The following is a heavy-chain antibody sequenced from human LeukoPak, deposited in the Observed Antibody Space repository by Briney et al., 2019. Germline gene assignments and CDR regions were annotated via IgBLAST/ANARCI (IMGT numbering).Heavy chain of an antibody. CDR1: GSSFSSYS. CDR3: ARDLYGGYGDY. CDR2: ISSSSSSI. D-gene: IGHD5-12*01. Sequence: AGSLRLSCAASGSSFSSYSRNWVRQAPGKGLEWVSYISSSSSSIYYADSVKGRFTISRHNAKNSLYLQMNSLRAEDTAVYYCARDLYGGYGDYWGQGTLVTVSS. V-gene: IGHV3-48*01. J-gene: IGHJ4*02.